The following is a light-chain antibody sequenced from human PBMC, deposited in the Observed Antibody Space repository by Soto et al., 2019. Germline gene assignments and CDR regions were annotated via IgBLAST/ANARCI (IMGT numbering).Light chain of an antibody. CDR2: AVS. CDR1: SSDVGGYNY. CDR3: SSYTGSSTYV. Sequence: QSALTQPASVSGSPGQSITISCTGTSSDVGGYNYVSWYQQHPGKAPKLMIYAVSNRPSGVSNRFSGSKSGNTASLTISGLQAEDEADYYCSSYTGSSTYVFGTGTQLTVL. V-gene: IGLV2-14*01. J-gene: IGLJ1*01.